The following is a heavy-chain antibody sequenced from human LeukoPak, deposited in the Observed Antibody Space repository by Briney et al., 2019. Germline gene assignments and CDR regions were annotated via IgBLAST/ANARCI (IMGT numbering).Heavy chain of an antibody. Sequence: GESLKISCKGSGYSFTTYWIGWVRQKPGKGLEWMGIIYPGDSDTRYSPSFQGQVTISADKSISTAYLQWSSLKASDTAMYYCARIYDTSGYGAFDIWGQGTMVTVSS. CDR2: IYPGDSDT. D-gene: IGHD3-22*01. CDR1: GYSFTTYW. V-gene: IGHV5-51*01. J-gene: IGHJ3*02. CDR3: ARIYDTSGYGAFDI.